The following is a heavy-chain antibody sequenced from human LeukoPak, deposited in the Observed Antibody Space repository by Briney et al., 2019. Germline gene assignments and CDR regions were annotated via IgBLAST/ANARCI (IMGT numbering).Heavy chain of an antibody. CDR1: GGSFTSYY. CDR2: IHSSGGT. D-gene: IGHD6-6*01. Sequence: SETLSLTCTVSGGSFTSYYWTYIRQPAGKGLEWIGRIHSSGGTNYSPSLKSRVTMSLDTSKNQFSLNLSSVTAADTAIYYCAREFSGTSIAARVFDSWGQGTLVTVSS. J-gene: IGHJ4*02. CDR3: AREFSGTSIAARVFDS. V-gene: IGHV4-4*07.